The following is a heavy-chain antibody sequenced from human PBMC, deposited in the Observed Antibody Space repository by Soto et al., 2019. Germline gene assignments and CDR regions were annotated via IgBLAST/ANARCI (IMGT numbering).Heavy chain of an antibody. Sequence: TVTCTVSCGSISSSSYYWGWIRQPPGKGLEWIGSIYYSGSTYYNPSLKSRVTISVDTSKNQFSLKLSSVTAADTAVYYCARDIAAAGTHLRLDPWGQGNLVAVCS. CDR2: IYYSGST. CDR3: ARDIAAAGTHLRLDP. V-gene: IGHV4-39*01. D-gene: IGHD6-13*01. CDR1: CGSISSSSYY. J-gene: IGHJ5*02.